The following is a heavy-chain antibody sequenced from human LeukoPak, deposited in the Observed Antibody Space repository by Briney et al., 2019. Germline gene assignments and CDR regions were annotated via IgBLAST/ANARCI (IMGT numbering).Heavy chain of an antibody. J-gene: IGHJ6*03. D-gene: IGHD5-18*01. CDR1: GFTFDDYG. Sequence: GGSLRLSCAASGFTFDDYGMSWVRQAPGKGLEWVSGINWNGGSTGYADSVKGRFTISRDNAKNSLYLQMNSLRAEDMALYYCARGYSNYYYYYMDVWGKGTTVTVSS. CDR3: ARGYSNYYYYYMDV. V-gene: IGHV3-20*04. CDR2: INWNGGST.